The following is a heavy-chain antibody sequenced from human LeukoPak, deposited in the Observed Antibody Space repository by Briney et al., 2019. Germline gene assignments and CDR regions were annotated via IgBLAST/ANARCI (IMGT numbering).Heavy chain of an antibody. D-gene: IGHD6-13*01. CDR2: INPNSGGT. CDR3: AGEDSSSWYGFDY. CDR1: GYTFTGYY. Sequence: GASVKVSCKASGYTFTGYYMHWVRQDPGQGLEWMGWINPNSGGTNYAQKFQGWVTMTRDTSISTAYMELSRLRSDDTAVYYCAGEDSSSWYGFDYWGQGTLVTVSS. V-gene: IGHV1-2*04. J-gene: IGHJ4*02.